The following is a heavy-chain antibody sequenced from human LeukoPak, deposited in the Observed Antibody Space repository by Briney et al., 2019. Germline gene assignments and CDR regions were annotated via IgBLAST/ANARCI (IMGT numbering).Heavy chain of an antibody. Sequence: SETLSLTCAVSGYSIGGGYFWGWIRQPPGMGLEWIGSLYHSGITYYNPSLKSRVTISMDTSKNQFSLKLTSVTAADTAVYYCARHALFDSTGYFYVLDYWGQGTLATVSS. D-gene: IGHD3-22*01. V-gene: IGHV4-38-2*01. CDR1: GYSIGGGYF. CDR2: LYHSGIT. J-gene: IGHJ4*02. CDR3: ARHALFDSTGYFYVLDY.